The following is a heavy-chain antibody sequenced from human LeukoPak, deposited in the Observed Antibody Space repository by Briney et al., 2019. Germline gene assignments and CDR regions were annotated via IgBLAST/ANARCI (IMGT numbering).Heavy chain of an antibody. CDR3: ARHVYGRHQLQAYLFDY. CDR2: MYNSGST. D-gene: IGHD2-2*01. J-gene: IGHJ4*02. CDR1: GYSISSGHY. Sequence: PSETLSLTCAVSGYSISSGHYWGWIRPSPGKGLEWIANMYNSGSTYFKSSLKSRVTISLDTPKNQFSLTLNSVTAADTAVYYCARHVYGRHQLQAYLFDYWGQGILVTVSS. V-gene: IGHV4-38-2*01.